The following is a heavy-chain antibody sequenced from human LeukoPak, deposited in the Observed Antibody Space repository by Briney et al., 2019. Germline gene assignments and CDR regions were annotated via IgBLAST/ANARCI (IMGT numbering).Heavy chain of an antibody. D-gene: IGHD6-13*01. CDR2: ISFSSATI. CDR1: GFTFSSYS. Sequence: GGSLRLSCEASGFTFSSYSMNWVRQAPGKGLGWVSYISFSSATIHYADSVKGRFTISRDNSKNTLYLQMNSLRADDTAVYYCAKDRPTVYSSSWLHFLDSWGQGTLVTVSS. J-gene: IGHJ4*02. CDR3: AKDRPTVYSSSWLHFLDS. V-gene: IGHV3-48*01.